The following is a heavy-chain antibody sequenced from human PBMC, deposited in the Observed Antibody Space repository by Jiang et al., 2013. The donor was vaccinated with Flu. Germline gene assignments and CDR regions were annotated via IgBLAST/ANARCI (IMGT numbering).Heavy chain of an antibody. D-gene: IGHD6-25*01. J-gene: IGHJ4*02. CDR3: ARDSGIAANY. CDR2: IYYSGST. CDR1: GGSISSYY. V-gene: IGHV4-59*01. Sequence: LLKPSETLSLTCTVSGGSISSYYWSWIRQPPGKGLEWIGYIYYSGSTNYNPSLKSRVTISVDTSKNQFSLKLSSVTAADTAVYYCARDSGIAANYWGQGTLVTVSS.